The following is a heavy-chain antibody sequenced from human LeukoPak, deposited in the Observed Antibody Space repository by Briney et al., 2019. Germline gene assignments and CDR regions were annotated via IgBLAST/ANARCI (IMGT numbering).Heavy chain of an antibody. CDR2: IYPDDSDT. D-gene: IGHD6-19*01. CDR1: GYSFSSYW. CDR3: ARQRRSSGWPNDY. J-gene: IGHJ4*02. V-gene: IGHV5-51*01. Sequence: GESLKISCKASGYSFSSYWIAWVRQMPGKGLEWMGIIYPDDSDTRYSPSFQGQVTITADKSISTAYLQWSSPKASDNAMYYCARQRRSSGWPNDYWGQGTLVTVSS.